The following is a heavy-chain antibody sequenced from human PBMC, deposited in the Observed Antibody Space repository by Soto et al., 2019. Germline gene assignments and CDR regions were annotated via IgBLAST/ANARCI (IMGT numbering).Heavy chain of an antibody. CDR1: GFTFSSYS. V-gene: IGHV3-48*02. Sequence: EVQLVESGGGLVQPGGSLRLSCAASGFTFSSYSMNWVRQAPGKGLEWVSYISSSSSTIYYADSVKGRFTISRDNAKDSLYLQMNSLRDEDTAVYYCARDSNSGSYWGDAFDIWGQGTMVTVSS. J-gene: IGHJ3*02. CDR2: ISSSSSTI. CDR3: ARDSNSGSYWGDAFDI. D-gene: IGHD1-26*01.